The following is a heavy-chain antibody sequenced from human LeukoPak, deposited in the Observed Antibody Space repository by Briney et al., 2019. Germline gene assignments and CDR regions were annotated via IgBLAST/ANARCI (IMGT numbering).Heavy chain of an antibody. CDR1: GGSISSYY. V-gene: IGHV4-4*07. D-gene: IGHD3-10*01. Sequence: KPSETLSLTCTVSGGSISSYYWSWIRQPAGKGLEWIGRIYTSGSTNYNPSLKSRVTMSVDTSKNQFSLKLSSVTAADTAVYYSARDLPMYYYGSGSYYRTAEYFQHWGQGTLVTVSS. J-gene: IGHJ1*01. CDR3: ARDLPMYYYGSGSYYRTAEYFQH. CDR2: IYTSGST.